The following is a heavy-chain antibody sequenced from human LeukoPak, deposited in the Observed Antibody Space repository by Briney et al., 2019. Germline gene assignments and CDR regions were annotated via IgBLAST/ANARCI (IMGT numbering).Heavy chain of an antibody. CDR2: ISGSGGST. J-gene: IGHJ3*02. CDR3: AKVPSSGWYESNWLGAFDI. D-gene: IGHD6-19*01. V-gene: IGHV3-23*01. CDR1: GFTFSSYA. Sequence: GGSLRLSCAASGFTFSSYAMSWVRQAPGKGLEWVSAISGSGGSTYYADSVKGRFTISRDNSKNTLYLQMNSLRAEDTAVYYYAKVPSSGWYESNWLGAFDIWGQGTMVTVSS.